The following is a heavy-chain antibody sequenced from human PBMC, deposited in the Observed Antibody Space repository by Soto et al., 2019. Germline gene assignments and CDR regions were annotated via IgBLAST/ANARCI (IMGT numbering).Heavy chain of an antibody. D-gene: IGHD2-2*01. CDR1: GFIFSEYT. CDR2: IYSGGTA. V-gene: IGHV3-23*01. J-gene: IGHJ4*02. Sequence: EVKFLESGGGLVQPGGSLRLSCKTSGFIFSEYTMYWVRQAPGKGMEWVSAIYSGGTAFYADSVRGRFTISRDNSATTVALQMNSLRVEDSAIYYCAKDRQPDTSWAYDYWGLGTLVTVSS. CDR3: AKDRQPDTSWAYDY.